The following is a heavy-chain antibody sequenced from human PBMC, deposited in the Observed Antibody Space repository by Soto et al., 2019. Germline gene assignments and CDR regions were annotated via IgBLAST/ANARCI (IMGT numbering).Heavy chain of an antibody. CDR1: GGSISSGGYY. J-gene: IGHJ5*02. CDR2: IYYSGST. CDR3: AREGYYDILTGYSP. Sequence: SETLSLTCTVSGGSISSGGYYWSWIRQHPGKGLEWIGYIYYSGSTYYNPSLKSRVTISVDTSRNQFSLKLSSVTAADTAVYYCAREGYYDILTGYSPWGQGTLVTVSS. V-gene: IGHV4-31*03. D-gene: IGHD3-9*01.